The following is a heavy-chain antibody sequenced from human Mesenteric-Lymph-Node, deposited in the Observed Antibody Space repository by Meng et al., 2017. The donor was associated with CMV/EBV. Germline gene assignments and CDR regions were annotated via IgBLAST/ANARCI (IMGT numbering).Heavy chain of an antibody. CDR2: TYYWSESYN. CDR1: GDSISCNYAA. V-gene: IGHV6-1*02. Sequence: QLQQWGQGLVHASRVHFAPCAFAGDSISCNYAAWSWIRQSPSGGLGWLGSTYYWSESYNEYAGSVKSRIGVYVDTSKNQLSRHLNLVTPEYTAVYYCAFFGDLPPLWWGQGTLVTVSS. J-gene: IGHJ4*02. D-gene: IGHD3-16*01. CDR3: AFFGDLPPLW.